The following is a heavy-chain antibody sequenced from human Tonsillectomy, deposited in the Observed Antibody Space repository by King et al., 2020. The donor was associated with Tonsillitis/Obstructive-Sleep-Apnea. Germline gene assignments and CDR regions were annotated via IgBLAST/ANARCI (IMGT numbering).Heavy chain of an antibody. Sequence: EVQLVESGGGLVQPGGSLRLSCAASGFTFSSYWMIWLRQAPGKGLEWVANINEDGSEKSLVDSVRGRFTISRDNAKNSLYLRMNNLRAEDTAVYYCARDINAQYSGTYYDAFDIWGQGTMVTVSS. CDR3: ARDINAQYSGTYYDAFDI. V-gene: IGHV3-7*01. CDR2: INEDGSEK. D-gene: IGHD1-26*01. CDR1: GFTFSSYW. J-gene: IGHJ3*02.